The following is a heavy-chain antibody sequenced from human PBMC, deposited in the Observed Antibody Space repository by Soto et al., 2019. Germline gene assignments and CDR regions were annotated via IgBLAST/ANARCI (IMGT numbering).Heavy chain of an antibody. CDR1: GYSFTSYW. J-gene: IGHJ4*02. Sequence: VESLKISCNGSGYSFTSYWINWGRQMPWKGLEWMGRIDPSDSQTYYSPSFRGHVTISVTKSITTVFLQWSSLRASDTAMYYCARQIYDSDTGPNFQYYFDSWGQGTPVTVSS. D-gene: IGHD3-22*01. V-gene: IGHV5-10-1*01. CDR3: ARQIYDSDTGPNFQYYFDS. CDR2: IDPSDSQT.